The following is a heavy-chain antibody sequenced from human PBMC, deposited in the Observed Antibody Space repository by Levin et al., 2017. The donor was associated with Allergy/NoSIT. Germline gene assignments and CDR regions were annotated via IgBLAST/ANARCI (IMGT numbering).Heavy chain of an antibody. D-gene: IGHD3-16*02. V-gene: IGHV3-30*18. CDR1: GFTFSSYG. Sequence: GGSLRLSCAASGFTFSSYGMHWVRQAPGKGLEWVAVISYDGSNKYYADSVKGRFTISRDNSKNTLYLQMNSLRAEDTAVYYCAKDYQPDHRPFGYYDYVWGSYRYGLDYWGQGTLVTVSS. CDR2: ISYDGSNK. J-gene: IGHJ4*02. CDR3: AKDYQPDHRPFGYYDYVWGSYRYGLDY.